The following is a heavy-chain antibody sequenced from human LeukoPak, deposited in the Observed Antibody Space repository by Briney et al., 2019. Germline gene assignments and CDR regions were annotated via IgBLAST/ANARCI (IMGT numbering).Heavy chain of an antibody. Sequence: GGSLRLSCAASGFTFSSYEMNWVRQAPGKGLEWVSYISSSGSTIYYADSVKGRFTISRDNAKNSLYLQMNSLRAEDTAVYYCARARDTAMTDDAFDIWGQGTMVTVSS. D-gene: IGHD5-18*01. CDR1: GFTFSSYE. J-gene: IGHJ3*02. CDR3: ARARDTAMTDDAFDI. V-gene: IGHV3-48*03. CDR2: ISSSGSTI.